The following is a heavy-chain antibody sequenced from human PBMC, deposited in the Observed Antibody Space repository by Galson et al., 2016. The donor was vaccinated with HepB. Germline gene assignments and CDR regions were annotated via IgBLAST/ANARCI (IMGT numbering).Heavy chain of an antibody. CDR3: AKDLGFLEWLFFDSYYYYGMDV. CDR1: GFTFDNFA. J-gene: IGHJ6*02. V-gene: IGHV3-23*01. D-gene: IGHD3-3*01. Sequence: SLRLSCAASGFTFDNFALSWVRQAPGRGLESVSAVSASGSGTYYADSVKGRFTISRDNSKNTLYLQMNSLRAEDTAVYYCAKDLGFLEWLFFDSYYYYGMDVWGQGTTVTVSS. CDR2: VSASGSGT.